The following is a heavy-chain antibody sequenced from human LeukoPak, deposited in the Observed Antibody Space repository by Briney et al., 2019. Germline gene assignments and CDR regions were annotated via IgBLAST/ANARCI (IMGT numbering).Heavy chain of an antibody. CDR3: ARGPDERSSGLAFDY. CDR1: GGSFSGYY. Sequence: SETLSLTCAVYGGSFSGYYWSWIRQPPGKGLEWIGEINHSGSTNYNPSLKSRVTISVDTSKNQFSLKLSSVTAADTAVCYCARGPDERSSGLAFDYWGQGTLVTVSS. J-gene: IGHJ4*02. D-gene: IGHD6-19*01. V-gene: IGHV4-34*01. CDR2: INHSGST.